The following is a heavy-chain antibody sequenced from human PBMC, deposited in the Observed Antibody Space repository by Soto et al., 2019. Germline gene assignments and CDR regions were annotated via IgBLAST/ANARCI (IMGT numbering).Heavy chain of an antibody. CDR2: IYHSGST. J-gene: IGHJ3*02. V-gene: IGHV4-4*02. Sequence: SETLSLTCAVSGGSISSSNWCSWVRQPPGKGLEWIGEIYHSGSTNYNPSLKSRVTISVDKSKNQFSLKLSSVTAADTAVYYCARARDVADAFDIWGQGTMVTVSS. CDR1: GGSISSSNW. CDR3: ARARDVADAFDI.